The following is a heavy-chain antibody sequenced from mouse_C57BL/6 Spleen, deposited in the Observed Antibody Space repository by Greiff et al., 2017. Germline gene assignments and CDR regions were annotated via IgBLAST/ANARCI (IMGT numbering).Heavy chain of an antibody. J-gene: IGHJ2*01. CDR1: GYTFTEYT. Sequence: QVQLQQSGAELAKPGASVKLSCKASGYTFTEYTIHWVKQRSGQGLEWIGWFYPGSGSIKYNEKFKDKATLTADKSSSTVYMELSRLTSEDSAVYFCARHAPYYYGSPYYFDYWGQGTTLTVSS. D-gene: IGHD1-1*01. CDR3: ARHAPYYYGSPYYFDY. CDR2: FYPGSGSI. V-gene: IGHV1-62-2*01.